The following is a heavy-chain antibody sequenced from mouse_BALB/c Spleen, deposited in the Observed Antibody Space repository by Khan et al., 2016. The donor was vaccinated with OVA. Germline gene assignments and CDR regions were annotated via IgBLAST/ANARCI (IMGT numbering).Heavy chain of an antibody. D-gene: IGHD2-4*01. CDR2: INTYTGEP. Sequence: QIQLVQSGPELKKPGETVKISCKASGYTLTNYGMNWVKQAPGKGLKWMGWINTYTGEPTYADDFKGRFAFSLETSASTAYLQINNLKNEDTATYFCTRRISYFALDYWGQGTSVTVSS. CDR1: GYTLTNYG. V-gene: IGHV9-3-1*01. J-gene: IGHJ4*01. CDR3: TRRISYFALDY.